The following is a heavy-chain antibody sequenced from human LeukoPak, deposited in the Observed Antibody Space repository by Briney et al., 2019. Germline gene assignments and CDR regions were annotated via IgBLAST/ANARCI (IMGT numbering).Heavy chain of an antibody. CDR3: VRAVAGDSSPYNWFDP. CDR2: XXYRSKWYN. D-gene: IGHD6-19*01. CDR1: GDSVSXXXXA. V-gene: IGHV6-1*01. J-gene: IGHJ5*02. Sequence: SQTLSLTCAISGDSVSXXXXAWNWIRQSPSXXXXXXXXXXYRSKWYNDYAVSVKSRITINPDTSKNQFSLQLNSVTPEDTAVYYCVRAVAGDSSPYNWFDPWGQGTLVTVSS.